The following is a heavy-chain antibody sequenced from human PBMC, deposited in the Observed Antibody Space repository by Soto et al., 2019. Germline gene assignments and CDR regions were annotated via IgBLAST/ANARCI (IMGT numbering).Heavy chain of an antibody. CDR2: IYYSGST. CDR3: ARAYGGYADY. Sequence: SETLSLTCTVSGGSISSYYWSWIRQPPGKGLEWIGYIYYSGSTNYNPSLKSRVTISVDASKNQFSLKLSSVTAADTVVYYCARAYGGYADYWGQGALVTVSS. CDR1: GGSISSYY. D-gene: IGHD5-12*01. J-gene: IGHJ4*02. V-gene: IGHV4-59*01.